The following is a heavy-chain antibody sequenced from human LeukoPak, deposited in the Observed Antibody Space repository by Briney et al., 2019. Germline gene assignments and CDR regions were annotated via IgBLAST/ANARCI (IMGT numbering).Heavy chain of an antibody. CDR2: INTNTGIP. V-gene: IGHV7-4-1*02. CDR3: ARDLVSAGFDI. CDR1: GYTFSSHA. Sequence: VASVKVSCKAFGYTFSSHAMNWVRQAPGLGLELMGWINTNTGIPTYAQGFAGRFVFSLDTSVTTAYLQITSLKAEDTAVYYCARDLVSAGFDIWGQGTMVTVSS. D-gene: IGHD6-6*01. J-gene: IGHJ3*02.